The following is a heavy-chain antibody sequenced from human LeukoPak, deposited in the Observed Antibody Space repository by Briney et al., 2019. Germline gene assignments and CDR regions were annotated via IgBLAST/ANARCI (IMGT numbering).Heavy chain of an antibody. V-gene: IGHV5-10-1*01. CDR3: ARLSGKGIDY. CDR2: IDPDDSYT. D-gene: IGHD3-3*01. CDR1: GYSFTSYW. Sequence: GESLRISYTGSGYSFTSYWISWVRQMPGKDLEWMGRIDPDDSYTNYSPSFQGHVTTSADKSSSTAYLQWSSLKASDTAMYYCARLSGKGIDYWGQGTLVTVSS. J-gene: IGHJ4*02.